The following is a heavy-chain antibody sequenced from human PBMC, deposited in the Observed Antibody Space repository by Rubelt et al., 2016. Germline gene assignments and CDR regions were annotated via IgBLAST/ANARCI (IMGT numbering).Heavy chain of an antibody. Sequence: EVQLVESGGGLVQPGFSFSTFWMGWVRQAPGKGLEWVANMMGDGSQKHYIDSVKGRFTISRDNAKNSLYLHMNSLRAEDTAIYYCAQFWSGYFPDSWGRGTLVSVSP. CDR1: FSFSTFW. V-gene: IGHV3-7*01. CDR2: MMGDGSQK. CDR3: AQFWSGYFPDS. D-gene: IGHD3-3*01. J-gene: IGHJ5*01.